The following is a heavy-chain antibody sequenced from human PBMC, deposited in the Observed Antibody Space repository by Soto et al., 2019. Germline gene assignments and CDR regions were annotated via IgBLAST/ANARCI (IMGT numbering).Heavy chain of an antibody. CDR2: VNYDGYNT. CDR1: GFSFSNYA. V-gene: IGHV3-23*01. D-gene: IGHD3-16*01. Sequence: SGGSLRPSCAASGFSFSNYAMNWVRQGPGKGLEWVSGVNYDGYNTYYADAVKGRFTISRDNSKNTLYLQMNSLRAEDTAVYYCARTLIGGGSTYYFDYWGQGTLVTVSS. CDR3: ARTLIGGGSTYYFDY. J-gene: IGHJ4*02.